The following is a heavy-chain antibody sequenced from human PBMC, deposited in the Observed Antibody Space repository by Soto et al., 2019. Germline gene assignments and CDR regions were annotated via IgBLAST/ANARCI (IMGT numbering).Heavy chain of an antibody. CDR1: GYTFTNYY. Sequence: QVQVVQSGAEVKKPGASVKVSCKASGYTFTNYYMHWVRQAPGQGLEWMGVINPSGGSTNYAQKFRDRVTMTRDTSASTVYMELRSVRSEDTAVFYCARGALELATLGSVDYWGQGTLVTVPS. J-gene: IGHJ4*02. CDR2: INPSGGST. V-gene: IGHV1-46*01. CDR3: ARGALELATLGSVDY. D-gene: IGHD5-12*01.